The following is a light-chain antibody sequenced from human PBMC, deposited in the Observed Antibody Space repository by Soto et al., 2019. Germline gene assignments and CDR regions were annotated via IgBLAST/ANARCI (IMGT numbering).Light chain of an antibody. J-gene: IGKJ4*01. CDR1: QNVSSSY. Sequence: EIVLTQSPGTLSLSPGERATLSCRASQNVSSSYLAWYQQKPGQAPRLLIYGASSRATGIPDRFGGSGSGTDFTLTISRLEPEDFAVYYCQQYAGSPPLTFGGGXKVXX. V-gene: IGKV3-20*01. CDR2: GAS. CDR3: QQYAGSPPLT.